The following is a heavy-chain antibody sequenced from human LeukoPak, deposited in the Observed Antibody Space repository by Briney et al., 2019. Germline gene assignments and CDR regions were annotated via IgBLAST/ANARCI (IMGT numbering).Heavy chain of an antibody. CDR1: GGTFSSYV. Sequence: SVKVSCKASGGTFSSYVISWVRQAPGQGLEWMVRIIPIFGIANYAQKFQGRVTITADKSTSTAYMELSSLRSEDTAVYYCASRAYGGVRGNSTYYYGMDVWGKGTTVTVSS. J-gene: IGHJ6*04. D-gene: IGHD4-23*01. CDR3: ASRAYGGVRGNSTYYYGMDV. V-gene: IGHV1-69*04. CDR2: IIPIFGIA.